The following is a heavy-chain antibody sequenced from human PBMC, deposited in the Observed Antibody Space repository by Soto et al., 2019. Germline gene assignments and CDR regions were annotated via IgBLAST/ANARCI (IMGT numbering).Heavy chain of an antibody. V-gene: IGHV5-51*01. D-gene: IGHD3-22*01. J-gene: IGHJ3*02. CDR3: ERFLKNQYHSSGYDI. CDR2: IYPGDSDT. Sequence: PGESLKISCKGSGYIFTTYWIGWVRQMPGKGLEWMGIIYPGDSDTRYSPSFQGQVTISADKSISSAYLHWSSLKASDKAMYYYERFLKNQYHSSGYDIWCQAIMVSVS. CDR1: GYIFTTYW.